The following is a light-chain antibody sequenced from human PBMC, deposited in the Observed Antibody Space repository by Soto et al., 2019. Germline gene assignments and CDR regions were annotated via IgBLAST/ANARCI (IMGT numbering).Light chain of an antibody. J-gene: IGLJ1*01. Sequence: QSLLSHPPSSSGTPGQRVTISCSGSSSNIGINFVYWYQQLPGTAPKLLIYSNNQRPSGVPDRFTGSRSGTSASLAIRGLQSEDEAEYYCAVWDDSLSGYVFGTGTKVTV. CDR2: SNN. CDR3: AVWDDSLSGYV. V-gene: IGLV1-47*02. CDR1: SSNIGINF.